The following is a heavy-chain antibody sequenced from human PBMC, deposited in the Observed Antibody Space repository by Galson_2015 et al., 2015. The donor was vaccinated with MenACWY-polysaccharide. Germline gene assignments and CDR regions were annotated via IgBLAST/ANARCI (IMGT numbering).Heavy chain of an antibody. J-gene: IGHJ4*02. CDR2: FDPEDGET. CDR1: GYTLTELS. V-gene: IGHV1-24*01. Sequence: SVKVSCKVSGYTLTELSMHWVRQAPGKGLEWMGGFDPEDGETIYAQKFQGRVTMTEDTSTDTAYMELSSLRSEDTAVYYCATAFCSGGSCYSGERHYFDYWGQGTLVTVSS. CDR3: ATAFCSGGSCYSGERHYFDY. D-gene: IGHD2-15*01.